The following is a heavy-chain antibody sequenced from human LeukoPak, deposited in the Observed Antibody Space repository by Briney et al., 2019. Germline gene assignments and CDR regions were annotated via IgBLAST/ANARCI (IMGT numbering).Heavy chain of an antibody. J-gene: IGHJ4*02. CDR2: INWNGGST. D-gene: IGHD4-23*01. V-gene: IGHV3-20*04. Sequence: QSGGSLRLSCAASGFTFDDYGMTWVRQAPGKGLEWVSGINWNGGSTGYADSVKGRFTISRDNAKNSLYLQMNSLRAEDTASYYCARGHDYGGNSRFDYWGQGTLVTVSS. CDR1: GFTFDDYG. CDR3: ARGHDYGGNSRFDY.